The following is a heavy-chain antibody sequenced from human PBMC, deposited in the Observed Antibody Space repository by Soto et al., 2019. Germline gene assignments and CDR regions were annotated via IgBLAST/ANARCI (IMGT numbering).Heavy chain of an antibody. V-gene: IGHV3-66*01. D-gene: IGHD5-12*01. CDR2: IYSGGST. CDR3: ARERGEYSGYLDY. CDR1: GFTVSSNY. J-gene: IGHJ4*02. Sequence: GGSLRLSCAASGFTVSSNYMSWVRQAPGKGLEWVSVIYSGGSTYYADSVKGRFTISRDNSKNTLYLQMNSPRAEDTAVYYCARERGEYSGYLDYWGQGTLVTVSS.